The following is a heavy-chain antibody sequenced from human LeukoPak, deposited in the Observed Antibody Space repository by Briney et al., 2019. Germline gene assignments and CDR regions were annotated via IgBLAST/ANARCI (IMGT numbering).Heavy chain of an antibody. V-gene: IGHV4-59*08. D-gene: IGHD3-22*01. J-gene: IGHJ3*02. Sequence: SETLSLTCTVSGGSISSYYWSWIRQPPGKGLEWIGYIYYSGSTNYNPSLKSRVTISVDTSKNQFSLKLSSVTAADTAVYYCARRRGDSSGYAEAFDIWGQGTMVTVSS. CDR1: GGSISSYY. CDR2: IYYSGST. CDR3: ARRRGDSSGYAEAFDI.